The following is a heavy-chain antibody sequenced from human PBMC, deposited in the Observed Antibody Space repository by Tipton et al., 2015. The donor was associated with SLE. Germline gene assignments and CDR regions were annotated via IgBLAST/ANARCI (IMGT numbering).Heavy chain of an antibody. J-gene: IGHJ6*02. Sequence: SLRLSCAASGFTFSSYSMTRVRQAPGKALEWVSIISGGSDITNYADSVKGRFTISRDNSKNTLYLQMNSLSAEDTAIYYCAGRRLMIFGHGMDVWGQGTTVTVSS. D-gene: IGHD3/OR15-3a*01. CDR3: AGRRLMIFGHGMDV. CDR1: GFTFSSYS. CDR2: ISGGSDIT. V-gene: IGHV3-23*01.